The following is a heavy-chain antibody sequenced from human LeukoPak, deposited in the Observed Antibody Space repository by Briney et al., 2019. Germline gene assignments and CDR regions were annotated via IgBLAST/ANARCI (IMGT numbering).Heavy chain of an antibody. D-gene: IGHD6-19*01. CDR2: INWNGGST. J-gene: IGHJ6*02. CDR1: GFTFDDYG. Sequence: GGSLRLSCAASGFTFDDYGMSWVRQAPGKGLEWVSGINWNGGSTGYADSVKGRFTISRDNAKNSLYLQMNSLRAEDTALYYCARDGAAVAGTYYYYGMDVWGQGTTVTVSS. V-gene: IGHV3-20*04. CDR3: ARDGAAVAGTYYYYGMDV.